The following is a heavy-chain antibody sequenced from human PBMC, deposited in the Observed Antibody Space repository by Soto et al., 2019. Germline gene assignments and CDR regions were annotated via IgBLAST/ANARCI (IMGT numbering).Heavy chain of an antibody. J-gene: IGHJ3*02. V-gene: IGHV3-48*04. D-gene: IGHD4-17*01. CDR3: ARGGYGDYGRAFDI. CDR2: ISSSGSTI. CDR1: GFTFSSYW. Sequence: EVQLVESGGGLVQPGGSLRLSCAASGFTFSSYWMHWVRQAPGKGLVWVSYISSSGSTIYYADSVKGRFTISRDNAKNSLYLQMNSLRAEDTAVYYCARGGYGDYGRAFDIWGQGTMVTVSS.